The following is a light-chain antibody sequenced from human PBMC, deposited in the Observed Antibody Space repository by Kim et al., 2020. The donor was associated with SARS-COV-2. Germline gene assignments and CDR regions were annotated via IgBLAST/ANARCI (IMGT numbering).Light chain of an antibody. CDR3: QQYNTLSN. CDR2: KAS. Sequence: LSASVGDRVTITCRASQSISTWLAWYQQKPGKTPNLLIYKASTLQTGVPSRFSGTGSGTQFTLTISSLQPDDSGTYYCQQYNTLSNFGGGTKLEI. J-gene: IGKJ4*01. CDR1: QSISTW. V-gene: IGKV1-5*03.